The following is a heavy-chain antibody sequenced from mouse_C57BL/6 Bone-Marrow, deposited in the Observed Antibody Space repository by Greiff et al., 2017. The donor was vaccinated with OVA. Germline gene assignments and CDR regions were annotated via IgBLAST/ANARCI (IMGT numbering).Heavy chain of an antibody. CDR1: GYTFTDYY. CDR2: INPYNGGT. Sequence: EVQLQQSGPVLVKPGASVKMSCKASGYTFTDYYMNWVKQSHGKSLEWIGGINPYNGGTSYNQKFTGKATLTVDKSSSTAYMELNSLTSEDSAVYYCERIGAGAMDYWGQGTSVTVSS. J-gene: IGHJ4*01. V-gene: IGHV1-19*01. CDR3: ERIGAGAMDY.